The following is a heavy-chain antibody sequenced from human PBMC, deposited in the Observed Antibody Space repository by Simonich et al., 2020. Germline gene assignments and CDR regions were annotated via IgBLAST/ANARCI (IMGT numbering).Heavy chain of an antibody. D-gene: IGHD7-27*01. CDR1: GFTFSSYA. Sequence: QVQLVESGGGVVQPGRSLRLSCAASGFTFSSYALHWVRQAPVKGVGWVAVISYDGSNKYYADSVKGRFTISRDNSKNTLYLQMNSLRAEDTAVYYCAREDLTGDAFDIWGQGTMVTVSS. J-gene: IGHJ3*02. CDR2: ISYDGSNK. CDR3: AREDLTGDAFDI. V-gene: IGHV3-30*07.